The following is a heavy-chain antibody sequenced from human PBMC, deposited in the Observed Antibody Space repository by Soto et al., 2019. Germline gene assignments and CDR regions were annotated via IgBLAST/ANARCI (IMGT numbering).Heavy chain of an antibody. CDR2: IKQDGSEK. J-gene: IGHJ3*02. CDR1: GFTFSSYW. Sequence: PGGSLRLSCAASGFTFSSYWMSWVRQAPGKGLEWVANIKQDGSEKYYVDSVKGRFTISRDNAKNSLYLQMNSLRAEDTAVYYCARVYYDILTGYYKSAFDMWGQGTMVTV. D-gene: IGHD3-9*01. V-gene: IGHV3-7*01. CDR3: ARVYYDILTGYYKSAFDM.